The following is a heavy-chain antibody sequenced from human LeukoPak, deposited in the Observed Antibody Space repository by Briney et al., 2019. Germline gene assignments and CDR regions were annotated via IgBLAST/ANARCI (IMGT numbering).Heavy chain of an antibody. Sequence: GGSLRLSCAASGFTVSSKYMSWVRQAPEKGLEWVSVIYTGDSTYYADSVKGRFTISRANSENTLYLQMNSLRAEDTAVYYCATTATFYSSSWYRAFDVWGQGTMVTVSS. CDR2: IYTGDST. CDR1: GFTVSSKY. CDR3: ATTATFYSSSWYRAFDV. V-gene: IGHV3-66*02. J-gene: IGHJ3*01. D-gene: IGHD6-13*01.